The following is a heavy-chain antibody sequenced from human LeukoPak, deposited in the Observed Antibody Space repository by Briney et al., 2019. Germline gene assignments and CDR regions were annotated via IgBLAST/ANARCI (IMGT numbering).Heavy chain of an antibody. CDR3: ARSSGYSGYDFVLD. D-gene: IGHD5-12*01. V-gene: IGHV4-59*01. CDR2: IYYSGST. J-gene: IGHJ4*02. Sequence: SETLSLTCTVSGGSISSYYWSWIRQPPGKGLEWIGYIYYSGSTNYKPSLKSRVTISVGTSKNQFSLKLSSVTAADTAVYYCARSSGYSGYDFVLDWGQGTLVTVSS. CDR1: GGSISSYY.